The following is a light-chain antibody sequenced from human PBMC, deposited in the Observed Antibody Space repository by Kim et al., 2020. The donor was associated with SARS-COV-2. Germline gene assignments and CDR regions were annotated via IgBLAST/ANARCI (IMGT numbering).Light chain of an antibody. Sequence: VSPGKTASIPCSGDKVCYKYVWWYQQKPVQSPGWTIYRDNQRPSGIPERFSGSNAGNTATLTISGTQAMDEAHYYCQAWASSTAKVFGGGTQLTVL. J-gene: IGLJ3*02. CDR3: QAWASSTAKV. V-gene: IGLV3-1*01. CDR1: KVCYKY. CDR2: RDN.